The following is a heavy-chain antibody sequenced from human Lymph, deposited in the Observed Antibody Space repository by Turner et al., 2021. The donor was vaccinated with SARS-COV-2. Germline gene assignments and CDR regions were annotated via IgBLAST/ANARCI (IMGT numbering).Heavy chain of an antibody. CDR1: GFTVSSNY. CDR3: ARVLPYGDYFDY. Sequence: EVQLVESVGGLIQPGGSLRLSCAASGFTVSSNYMTWVRQAPGKGLEWVSLMYSGCSTYYADSVKSRFTISRDNFKNTLYLQMNSLRADDTAVYYCARVLPYGDYFDYWGQGTLVTVSS. CDR2: MYSGCST. J-gene: IGHJ4*02. V-gene: IGHV3-53*01. D-gene: IGHD4-17*01.